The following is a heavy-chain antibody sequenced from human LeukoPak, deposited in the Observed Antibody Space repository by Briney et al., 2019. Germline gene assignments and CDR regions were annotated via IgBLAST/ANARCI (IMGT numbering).Heavy chain of an antibody. CDR2: IYHSGST. V-gene: IGHV4-30-2*01. J-gene: IGHJ5*02. Sequence: SETLSLTCAVSGGSISSGGYSWSWIRQPPGKGLEWIGYIYHSGSTYYNPSLKSRVTISVDRSKNQFSLKLSSVTAADTAVYYCARAHLQHYYDSKAWFDPWGQGTLVTVSS. CDR1: GGSISSGGYS. D-gene: IGHD3-22*01. CDR3: ARAHLQHYYDSKAWFDP.